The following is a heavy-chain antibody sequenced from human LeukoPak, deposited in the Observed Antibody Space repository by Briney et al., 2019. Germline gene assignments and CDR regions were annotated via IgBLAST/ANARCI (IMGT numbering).Heavy chain of an antibody. CDR1: GVSTNSADHF. D-gene: IGHD5-24*01. V-gene: IGHV4-31*03. CDR3: ARVEMSTIDFDF. Sequence: SETLSLTCTVSGVSTNSADHFWGWIRQPPGKGLEWIGFIYYDGNAYYTPSLQNRLDMSIDTSSNQFSLKLNSVTAADTAVYYCARVEMSTIDFDFWGQGALVTVSS. CDR2: IYYDGNA. J-gene: IGHJ4*02.